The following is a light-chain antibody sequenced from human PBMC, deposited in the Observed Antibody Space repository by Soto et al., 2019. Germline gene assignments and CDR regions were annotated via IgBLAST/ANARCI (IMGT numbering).Light chain of an antibody. CDR1: QGISNW. J-gene: IGKJ4*01. V-gene: IGKV1-12*01. Sequence: DIQMTQSPSSVSASVGDRVTITCRASQGISNWLSWYQQQPGKAPKLLIYGASSLQSGVPSRFSVGGSVRRFTLLIISLQPEDFATYYCQQTNTYRPLTFGGGTKVEL. CDR3: QQTNTYRPLT. CDR2: GAS.